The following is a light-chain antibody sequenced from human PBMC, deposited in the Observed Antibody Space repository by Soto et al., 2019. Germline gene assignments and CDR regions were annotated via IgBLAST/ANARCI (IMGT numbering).Light chain of an antibody. J-gene: IGKJ2*01. CDR2: AAS. Sequence: DIQMTQSPSSLSASVGDRVTITCRASQSISSYLNWYQQKLGKAPKLLIYAASSLQSGVPSRFSGSGSGTDFTLTISSLQLEDFATYYCQQSYSTLYTFGQGTKLEIK. CDR3: QQSYSTLYT. V-gene: IGKV1-39*01. CDR1: QSISSY.